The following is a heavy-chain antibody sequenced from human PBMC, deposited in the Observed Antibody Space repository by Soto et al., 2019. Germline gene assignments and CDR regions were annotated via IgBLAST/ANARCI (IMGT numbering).Heavy chain of an antibody. D-gene: IGHD3-3*01. V-gene: IGHV1-2*04. J-gene: IGHJ6*02. CDR3: ARGPPSFTVFGEMLYGMDV. CDR1: GYTFTGYY. Sequence: VASVKVSCKASGYTFTGYYMHWVRQAPGQGLEWMGWINPNSGGTNYVQKFQGWVTMTRDTSISTAYMELSRLRSDDTAMYYCARGPPSFTVFGEMLYGMDVWGQGTTVTVSS. CDR2: INPNSGGT.